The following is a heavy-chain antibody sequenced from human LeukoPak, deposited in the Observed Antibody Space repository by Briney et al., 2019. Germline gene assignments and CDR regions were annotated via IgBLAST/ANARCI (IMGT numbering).Heavy chain of an antibody. CDR2: IKSKTDGGTT. V-gene: IGHV3-15*01. Sequence: GGSLRLSCADCGFTFSNAWLSWVRQAPGEGLEGVGRIKSKTDGGTTDYAPPVKGRITISRDDSKNTLYLQMNSLKTEDTAVYYCTTDYPTRDYWGQGTLVTVSS. J-gene: IGHJ4*02. CDR1: GFTFSNAW. CDR3: TTDYPTRDY.